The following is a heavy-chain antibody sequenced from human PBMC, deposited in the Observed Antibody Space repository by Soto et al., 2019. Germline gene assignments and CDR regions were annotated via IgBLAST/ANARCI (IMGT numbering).Heavy chain of an antibody. CDR2: INTGNGDT. CDR3: ARPYSSSWSTYFDY. CDR1: GDTFTSYF. J-gene: IGHJ4*02. V-gene: IGHV1-3*04. Sequence: ASVKVSFKASGDTFTSYFIHWVRQAPGQRLEWMGWINTGNGDTKYSQQFQGRVTFTRDTSATTAYMELSSLTSEDTAIYYRARPYSSSWSTYFDYWGQGALVTVSS. D-gene: IGHD6-13*01.